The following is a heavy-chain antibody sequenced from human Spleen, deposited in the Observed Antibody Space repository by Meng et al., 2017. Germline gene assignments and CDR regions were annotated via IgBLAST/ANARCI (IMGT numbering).Heavy chain of an antibody. V-gene: IGHV3-21*01. CDR1: GFTFSNYA. J-gene: IGHJ4*02. CDR3: ARDRTTYYDILTGGFDY. D-gene: IGHD3-9*01. CDR2: ISSTSTYI. Sequence: GESLKISCAASGFTFSNYAMNWVRQAPGKGLEWVSCISSTSTYIYYADPVKGRFTISRDNAKNSLYLQMNSLRAEDTAVYYCARDRTTYYDILTGGFDYWGQGTLVTVSS.